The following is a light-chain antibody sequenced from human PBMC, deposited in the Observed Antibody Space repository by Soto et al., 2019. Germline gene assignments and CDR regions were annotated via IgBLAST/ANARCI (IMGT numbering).Light chain of an antibody. CDR1: QSVSIY. V-gene: IGKV3-15*01. Sequence: EIVMTQSPATLSVSPGERVTLSCRASQSVSIYLAWYQQRPGQAPRPLIYDASTRATGIPARFSASGSGTEFTLTINSLQTEDFAVHYCQQYNYWPLTFGGGTRVDI. CDR3: QQYNYWPLT. CDR2: DAS. J-gene: IGKJ4*01.